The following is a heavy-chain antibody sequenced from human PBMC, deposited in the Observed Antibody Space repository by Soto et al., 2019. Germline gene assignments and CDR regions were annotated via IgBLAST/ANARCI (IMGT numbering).Heavy chain of an antibody. V-gene: IGHV1-18*01. CDR3: ARAIAVAGTFVNWFDP. J-gene: IGHJ5*02. CDR2: ISAYNGNT. CDR1: GYTFTSYG. D-gene: IGHD6-19*01. Sequence: QVQLVQSGAEVKKPGASVKVSCKASGYTFTSYGISWVRQAPGQGLEWMGWISAYNGNTNYAQKLQGRVTMTTDTATSTAYMELRSLRSDDTAVYYCARAIAVAGTFVNWFDPWGQGTLVTVSS.